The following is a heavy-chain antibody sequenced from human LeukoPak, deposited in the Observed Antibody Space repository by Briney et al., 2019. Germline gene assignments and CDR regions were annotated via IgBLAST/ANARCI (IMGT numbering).Heavy chain of an antibody. CDR1: GGSISSGSYY. V-gene: IGHV4-61*02. CDR2: IYTSGST. CDR3: ARLGPLYYYYYMDV. J-gene: IGHJ6*03. Sequence: SQTLSLTCTVSGGSISSGSYYWSWIRQPAGKGLEWIGRIYTSGSTYYNPSLKSRVTISVDTSKNQFSLKLSSVTAADTAVYYCARLGPLYYYYYMDVWGKGTTVTVSS.